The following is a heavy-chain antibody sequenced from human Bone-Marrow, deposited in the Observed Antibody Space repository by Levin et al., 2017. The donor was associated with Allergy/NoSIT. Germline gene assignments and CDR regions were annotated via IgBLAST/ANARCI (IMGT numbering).Heavy chain of an antibody. CDR2: IYDSGRT. CDR1: GGSLSGYF. D-gene: IGHD3-16*02. V-gene: IGHV4-34*01. CDR3: ARLRFDAVWETYRYLDF. Sequence: SQTLSLTCAVNGGSLSGYFWSWIRQPPGKGLEWIGEIYDSGRTNYNPSLESRVTISIDASSKHFSLIMRSVTAADTAVYYCARLRFDAVWETYRYLDFWGQGTLVTVSS. J-gene: IGHJ4*02.